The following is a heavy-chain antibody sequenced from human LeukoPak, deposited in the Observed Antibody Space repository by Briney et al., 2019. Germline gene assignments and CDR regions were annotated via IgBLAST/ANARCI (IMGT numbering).Heavy chain of an antibody. CDR1: GYTFTSYD. Sequence: ASVKVSCKASGYTFTSYDINWVRQATGQGLEWMGWMNPNSGNTGYAQKFQGRVTMTRNTSINTAYMELSSLRSEDTAVYYCATAVAGKRGKFYGMDVWGQGATVTVSS. D-gene: IGHD6-19*01. CDR2: MNPNSGNT. V-gene: IGHV1-8*01. CDR3: ATAVAGKRGKFYGMDV. J-gene: IGHJ6*02.